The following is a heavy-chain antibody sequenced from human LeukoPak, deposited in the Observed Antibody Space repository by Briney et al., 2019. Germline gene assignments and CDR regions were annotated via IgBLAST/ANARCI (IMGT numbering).Heavy chain of an antibody. J-gene: IGHJ3*02. V-gene: IGHV4-34*01. CDR1: GGSFSTYF. CDR3: ARTRAYDYVWGSYRKTHAFDI. Sequence: PSETLSLTCAVYGGSFSTYFWSWIRQAPGKGLEWIGEINHSGSTNYNPSLKSRVTISVDTSKNQFSLKLSSVTAADTAVYYCARTRAYDYVWGSYRKTHAFDIWGQGTMVTVSS. CDR2: INHSGST. D-gene: IGHD3-16*01.